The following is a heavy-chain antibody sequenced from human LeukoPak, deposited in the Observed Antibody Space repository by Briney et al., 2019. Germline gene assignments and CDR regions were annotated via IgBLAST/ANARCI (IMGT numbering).Heavy chain of an antibody. CDR1: RFTFSSYS. CDR2: ISSSSSYI. J-gene: IGHJ4*02. V-gene: IGHV3-21*01. Sequence: MAGGSLRLSCAASRFTFSSYSMNWVRQAPGKGLEWVSSISSSSSYIYYADSVKGRFTISRDNAKNSLYLQMNSLRAEDTAVYYCASPLTPYYYDSQYDYWGQGALVTVSS. D-gene: IGHD3-22*01. CDR3: ASPLTPYYYDSQYDY.